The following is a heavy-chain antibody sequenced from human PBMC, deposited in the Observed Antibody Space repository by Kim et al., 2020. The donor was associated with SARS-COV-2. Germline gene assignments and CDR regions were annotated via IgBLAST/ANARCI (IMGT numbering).Heavy chain of an antibody. CDR1: GGSVSGNNYY. V-gene: IGHV4-61*01. Sequence: SETLSLTCSVSGGSVSGNNYYWSWIRQPPGQGLEWIGYIYYSANTDSNPSLQSPVTISVGTSKNQFSLNLSPVTAADTAVYYCARLRSECWAGNNFYGLVVWRRGTAVTVPS. CDR3: ARLRSECWAGNNFYGLVV. D-gene: IGHD6-19*01. J-gene: IGHJ6*02. CDR2: IYYSANT.